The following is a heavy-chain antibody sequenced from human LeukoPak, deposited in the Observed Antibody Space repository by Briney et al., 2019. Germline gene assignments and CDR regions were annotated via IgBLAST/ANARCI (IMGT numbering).Heavy chain of an antibody. J-gene: IGHJ4*02. CDR3: TRDHYYDFWSGYYIDY. CDR1: GFTFSSYW. V-gene: IGHV3-49*04. Sequence: GGSLRLSCAASGFTFSSYWMSWVRQAPGKGLEWVGFIRSKAYGGTTEYAASVKGRFTISRDDSKSIAYLQMNSLKTEDTAVYYCTRDHYYDFWSGYYIDYWGQGTLVTVSS. CDR2: IRSKAYGGTT. D-gene: IGHD3-3*01.